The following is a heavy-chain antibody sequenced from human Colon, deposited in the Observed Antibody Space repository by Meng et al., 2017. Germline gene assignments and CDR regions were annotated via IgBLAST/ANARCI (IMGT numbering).Heavy chain of an antibody. D-gene: IGHD3-22*01. V-gene: IGHV3-30*01. CDR2: IAYDGGHK. J-gene: IGHJ4*02. CDR1: GLTFRRYA. Sequence: GESLKISCVVSGLTFRRYAMHWVRQAPGKGLEWVAVIAYDGGHKDYADSVKGRFTISRDNSLNTLYLQMNSLRAEDTAVYYCARDYNDGSGRFDYWGQGTPVTVSS. CDR3: ARDYNDGSGRFDY.